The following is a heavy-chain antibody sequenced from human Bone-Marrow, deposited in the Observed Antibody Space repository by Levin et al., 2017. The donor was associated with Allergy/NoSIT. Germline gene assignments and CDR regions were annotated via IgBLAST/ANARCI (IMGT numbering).Heavy chain of an antibody. D-gene: IGHD7-27*01. CDR2: IRSKANSYAT. CDR1: GFTFSGSA. J-gene: IGHJ4*02. CDR3: TRPGEQLGDY. V-gene: IGHV3-73*01. Sequence: GESLKISCAASGFTFSGSAMHWVRQASGKGLEWVGRIRSKANSYATAYAASVKGRFTISRDDSKNTAYLQMNSLKTEDTAVYYCTRPGEQLGDYWGQGTLVTVSS.